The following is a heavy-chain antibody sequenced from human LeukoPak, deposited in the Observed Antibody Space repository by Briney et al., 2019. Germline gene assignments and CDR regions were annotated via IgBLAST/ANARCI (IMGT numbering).Heavy chain of an antibody. CDR3: ARRVTIFGVDRAYYYMDV. CDR2: IYYSGST. J-gene: IGHJ6*03. CDR1: GGSVSSSSYY. D-gene: IGHD3-3*01. V-gene: IGHV4-39*01. Sequence: SETLSLTCTVSGGSVSSSSYYWGWIRQPPGKGLEWIGSIYYSGSTYYNPSLKSRVTISVDTSKNQFSLKLSSVTVADTAVYYCARRVTIFGVDRAYYYMDVWGKGTTVTVSS.